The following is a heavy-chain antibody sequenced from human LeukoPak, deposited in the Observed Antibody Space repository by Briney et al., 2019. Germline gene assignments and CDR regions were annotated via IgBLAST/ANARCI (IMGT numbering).Heavy chain of an antibody. CDR2: INPNSGRT. CDR1: GYTFTVYY. Sequence: ASVKVSCKASGYTFTVYYMHWVRQAPGQGLECVGWINPNSGRTNYAQKFQGRVTMTRDTSISTAYMELSRLRSDDTAVYYCARVAGSSGYYIHYYWGQGTLVTVSS. D-gene: IGHD3-22*01. J-gene: IGHJ4*02. CDR3: ARVAGSSGYYIHYY. V-gene: IGHV1-2*02.